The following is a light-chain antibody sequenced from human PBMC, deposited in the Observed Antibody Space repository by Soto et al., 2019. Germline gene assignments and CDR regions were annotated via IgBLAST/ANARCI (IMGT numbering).Light chain of an antibody. Sequence: NFMLTQPHSVSESPGKTVTISCTRSGGSIASGYVQWYRQRPGSAPTTVIYEDNHRPSGVPDRFSGSIDSSSNSASLTISGLQTEDEADYYCQSYHSSYPDVFGTGTKLTVL. J-gene: IGLJ1*01. CDR1: GGSIASGY. CDR3: QSYHSSYPDV. CDR2: EDN. V-gene: IGLV6-57*03.